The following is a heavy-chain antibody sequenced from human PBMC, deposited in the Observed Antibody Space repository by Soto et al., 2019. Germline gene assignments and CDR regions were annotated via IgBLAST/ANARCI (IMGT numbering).Heavy chain of an antibody. CDR3: ARQEGWELRGYYYYGMDV. V-gene: IGHV1-69*02. J-gene: IGHJ6*02. D-gene: IGHD1-26*01. CDR2: IIPILGIA. CDR1: GGTFSSYT. Sequence: QVQLVQSGAEVKKPGSSVKVSCKASGGTFSSYTISWVRQAPGQGLEWMGRIIPILGIANYAQKFQGRVTITADKSTRTAYMELSSLRYEDTAVYYCARQEGWELRGYYYYGMDVWGQGTTVTVSS.